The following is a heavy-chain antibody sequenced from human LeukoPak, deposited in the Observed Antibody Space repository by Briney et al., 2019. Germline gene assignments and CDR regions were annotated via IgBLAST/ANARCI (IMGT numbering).Heavy chain of an antibody. V-gene: IGHV4-4*07. CDR3: ANIGGSSSFDY. CDR1: GGSINSYF. Sequence: SETLSLTCTVSGGSINSYFWSWIRQPAGKELEYLGHIYTSGSTNYNPSVKSRVIMSRDTSRNQFSLRLTSVTAADTAVYYCANIGGSSSFDYWGQGALVTVSS. CDR2: IYTSGST. D-gene: IGHD1-26*01. J-gene: IGHJ4*02.